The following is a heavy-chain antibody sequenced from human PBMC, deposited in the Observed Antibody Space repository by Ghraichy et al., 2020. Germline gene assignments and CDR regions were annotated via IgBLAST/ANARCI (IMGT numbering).Heavy chain of an antibody. CDR1: GFTFDDYV. J-gene: IGHJ3*02. D-gene: IGHD3-16*01. V-gene: IGHV3-43*02. Sequence: GGSLRLSCEASGFTFDDYVMFWVRQAPGKGPEWVSLISGDGSTTYYSDSVKGRFTISRDNAKNTLFLDMNSLRAEDTAVYYCAMSRDYADAFHIWGQGTRVTVSS. CDR3: AMSRDYADAFHI. CDR2: ISGDGSTT.